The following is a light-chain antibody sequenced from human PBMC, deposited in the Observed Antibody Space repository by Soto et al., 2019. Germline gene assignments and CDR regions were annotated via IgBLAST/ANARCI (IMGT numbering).Light chain of an antibody. V-gene: IGKV3-20*01. CDR2: GAS. CDR3: QQYGSSQS. CDR1: QTVSSNY. J-gene: IGKJ1*01. Sequence: EIVLTQSPGTLSLSPGERATLSCRASQTVSSNYLAWYQQKPGQAPRLLIYGASSRATGIPDRFSGSGSGTDFTLTISRREPQDFAVYYCQQYGSSQSFGQGTKVEIK.